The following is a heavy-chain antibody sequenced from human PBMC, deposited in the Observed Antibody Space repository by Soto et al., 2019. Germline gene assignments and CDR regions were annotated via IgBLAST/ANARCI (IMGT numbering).Heavy chain of an antibody. D-gene: IGHD3-10*01. CDR1: GYNFNMYW. J-gene: IGHJ4*01. CDR2: IYPGDSDT. Sequence: EVQLVQSGAEVRKPGESLKISCEASGYNFNMYWIAWVRHMPGKGLEWMGVIYPGDSDTRYSPSFQGQVTISVDKSISTAYLQWSSLKASDNAIYYCARHDGLGIYYFDYWGRGTLVTVSS. CDR3: ARHDGLGIYYFDY. V-gene: IGHV5-51*01.